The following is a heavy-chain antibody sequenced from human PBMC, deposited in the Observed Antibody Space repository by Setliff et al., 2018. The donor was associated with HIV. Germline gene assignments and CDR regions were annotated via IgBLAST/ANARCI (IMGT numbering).Heavy chain of an antibody. Sequence: SETLSLTCTVSGGSISSSSYYWGWIRQPPGKGLEWIGTIYYSGSTYYNPSLKSRVTISIDTSKNQFSLNLTSVTAADTAVYYCARRNMYYYDSRRGSFDYWGQGTLVTVSS. CDR3: ARRNMYYYDSRRGSFDY. CDR1: GGSISSSSYY. D-gene: IGHD3-22*01. V-gene: IGHV4-39*07. CDR2: IYYSGST. J-gene: IGHJ4*02.